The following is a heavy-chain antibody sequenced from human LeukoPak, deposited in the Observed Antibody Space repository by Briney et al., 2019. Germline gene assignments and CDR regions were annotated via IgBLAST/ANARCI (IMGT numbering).Heavy chain of an antibody. J-gene: IGHJ6*02. V-gene: IGHV3-23*01. CDR1: GFAFSSYG. Sequence: QPGRSLRLSCAASGFAFSSYGMNWVRQAPGKGLEWVSGISGSGGSTYYADSVKGRFTISRDNSRNTLYLQMNSLRAEDTAIYYCARYVMDVWGQGTTVTVSS. CDR3: ARYVMDV. CDR2: ISGSGGST.